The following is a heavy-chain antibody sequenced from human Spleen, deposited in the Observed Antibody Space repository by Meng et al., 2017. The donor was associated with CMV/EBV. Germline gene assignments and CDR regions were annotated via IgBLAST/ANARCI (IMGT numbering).Heavy chain of an antibody. Sequence: SETLSLTCTVSGGSVSSGSYYWSWIRQPPGKGLEWIGEINHSGSTNYNPSLKSRVTISVDTSKNQFSLKLGSVTAADTAVYYCARGSYSWSGYSYYFDYWGQGTLVTVSS. D-gene: IGHD3-3*01. CDR2: INHSGST. CDR3: ARGSYSWSGYSYYFDY. CDR1: GGSVSSGSYY. J-gene: IGHJ4*02. V-gene: IGHV4-61*01.